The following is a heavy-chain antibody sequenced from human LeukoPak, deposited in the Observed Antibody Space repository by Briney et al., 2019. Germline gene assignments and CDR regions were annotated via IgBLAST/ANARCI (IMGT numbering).Heavy chain of an antibody. V-gene: IGHV3-30*01. CDR1: GFTFSSYA. CDR3: ARAGRGTPLGWNYGGTFDY. D-gene: IGHD1-7*01. J-gene: IGHJ4*02. CDR2: ISYDGSNK. Sequence: GGSLRLSCAASGFTFSSYAMHWVRQAPGKGLEWVAVISYDGSNKYYADSVKGRFTISSDNSKNTLYLQMNSLRAEDTAVYYCARAGRGTPLGWNYGGTFDYWGQGTLVTVSS.